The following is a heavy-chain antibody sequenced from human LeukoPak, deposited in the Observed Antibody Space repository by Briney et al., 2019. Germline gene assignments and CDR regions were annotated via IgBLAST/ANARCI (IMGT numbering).Heavy chain of an antibody. CDR1: GYPFNAYA. CDR2: IRTYNGET. CDR3: ARALFGNDRVSFTEFDF. Sequence: ASAKISCKASGYPFNAYAITWVRQAPGQGLEWMGWIRTYNGETHYAEKLQVRVTMTTDTSTSTAYMELRSLTSDDTAVYYCARALFGNDRVSFTEFDFWGQGTLVTVSS. J-gene: IGHJ4*02. V-gene: IGHV1-18*01. D-gene: IGHD1-1*01.